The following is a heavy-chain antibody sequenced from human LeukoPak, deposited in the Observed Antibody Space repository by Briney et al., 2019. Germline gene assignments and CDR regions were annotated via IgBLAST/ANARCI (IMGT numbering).Heavy chain of an antibody. D-gene: IGHD6-19*01. V-gene: IGHV1-2*02. CDR2: INPNSGDT. J-gene: IGHJ5*02. Sequence: ASVKVSCKASGYSLTGYYMHWVRQAPGQGLERMGWINPNSGDTKYVQKFQGRVTMTRDTSINTAYMELSRLRSDDTAVYYCARDNAVAATNYFDPWGQGTLVTVSS. CDR3: ARDNAVAATNYFDP. CDR1: GYSLTGYY.